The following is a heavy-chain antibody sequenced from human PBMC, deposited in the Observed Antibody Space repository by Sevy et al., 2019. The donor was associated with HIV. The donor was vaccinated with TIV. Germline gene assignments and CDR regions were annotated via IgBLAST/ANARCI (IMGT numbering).Heavy chain of an antibody. J-gene: IGHJ6*02. D-gene: IGHD3-9*01. CDR2: ISYDGSNK. Sequence: GGSLRLSCAASGFTFSSYGMHWVRQAPGKGLEWVAVISYDGSNKYYADSVKGRFTISRDNSKNTLYLQMNSLRAEDTAVYYCAKDRASSYYDSLTGYPAAYYYYGMDVWGQGTTVTVSS. V-gene: IGHV3-30*18. CDR1: GFTFSSYG. CDR3: AKDRASSYYDSLTGYPAAYYYYGMDV.